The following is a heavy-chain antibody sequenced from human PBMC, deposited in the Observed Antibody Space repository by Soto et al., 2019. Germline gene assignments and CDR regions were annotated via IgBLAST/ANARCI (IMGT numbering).Heavy chain of an antibody. CDR2: IIPIFGTA. CDR1: GGTFSSYA. V-gene: IGHV1-69*12. J-gene: IGHJ6*02. D-gene: IGHD5-12*01. Sequence: QVPLVQSGAEVKKPGSSVKVSCKASGGTFSSYAISWVRQAPGQGLEWMGGIIPIFGTANYAQKFQGRVTITADESTSAAYMELRSLRSEDTAVYYCASSVAKYYYYGMDVWGQGSTVTGSS. CDR3: ASSVAKYYYYGMDV.